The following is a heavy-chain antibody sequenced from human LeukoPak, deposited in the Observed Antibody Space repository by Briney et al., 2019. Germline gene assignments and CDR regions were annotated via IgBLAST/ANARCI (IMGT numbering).Heavy chain of an antibody. CDR2: IRSKANSYAT. D-gene: IGHD3-9*01. Sequence: RPGGSLRLSCAASGFTFSGSAMHWVRQASGKGLEWVGRIRSKANSYATVYAASVKGRFTISRDDSKNTAYLQMNSLKTEDTAVYYCTRTSDILTGYTPREAYYYYYHMDVWGKGTTVTISS. CDR3: TRTSDILTGYTPREAYYYYYHMDV. CDR1: GFTFSGSA. V-gene: IGHV3-73*01. J-gene: IGHJ6*03.